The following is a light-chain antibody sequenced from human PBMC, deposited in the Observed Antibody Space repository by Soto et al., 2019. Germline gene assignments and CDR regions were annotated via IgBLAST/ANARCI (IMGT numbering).Light chain of an antibody. Sequence: DIQMTQSPSSLSASVVDRVTITCRASQGISNYLAWYQQKPGKVPKLLIYAASTLQSGLPSRFSGSGHGTDLTLNISNLQPEDVATYYCQKYKSAPWTFGQGTKVEIK. CDR1: QGISNY. J-gene: IGKJ1*01. V-gene: IGKV1-27*01. CDR3: QKYKSAPWT. CDR2: AAS.